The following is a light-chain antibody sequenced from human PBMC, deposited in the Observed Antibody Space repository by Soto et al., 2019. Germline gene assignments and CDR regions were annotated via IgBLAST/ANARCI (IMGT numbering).Light chain of an antibody. J-gene: IGKJ5*01. V-gene: IGKV1-5*01. CDR1: QSIGRW. CDR2: DAS. CDR3: QQYNTYPIT. Sequence: DIQMTQSPSTLSTSVGDRVTITCRASQSIGRWLAWYQQKPGKVPNLLIYDASSLGSGVPSRFSGSGSATEFTLTISGLQPDDFATYYCQQYNTYPITFGQGTRLEIK.